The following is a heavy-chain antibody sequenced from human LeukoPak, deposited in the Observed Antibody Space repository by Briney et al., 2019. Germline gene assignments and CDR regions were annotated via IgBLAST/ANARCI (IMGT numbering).Heavy chain of an antibody. Sequence: PGGSLRLSCAASGFTFSSYWMHWVRQAPGKGLVWVSRINSDGSSTTYADSVKGRFTISRDNAKSALYLQMNGLRAEDTAVYYCARALSGSYYNWFDHWGQGTLVTVSS. D-gene: IGHD1-26*01. CDR1: GFTFSSYW. CDR2: INSDGSST. CDR3: ARALSGSYYNWFDH. V-gene: IGHV3-74*01. J-gene: IGHJ5*02.